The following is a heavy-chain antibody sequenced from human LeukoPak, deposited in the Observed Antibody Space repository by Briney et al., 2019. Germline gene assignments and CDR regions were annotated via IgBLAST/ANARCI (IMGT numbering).Heavy chain of an antibody. CDR3: ASSTGSGSYYPLFDY. Sequence: SETLSRTCTVSGGTISSGSYSWSWIGQPAGKGLERIGRIYTSGSTYYNPSLKSRVTISVDTSKAQFSMKLSSVTAADTAVYYCASSTGSGSYYPLFDYWGQGTLVTVSS. V-gene: IGHV4-61*02. D-gene: IGHD3-10*01. CDR1: GGTISSGSYS. J-gene: IGHJ4*02. CDR2: IYTSGST.